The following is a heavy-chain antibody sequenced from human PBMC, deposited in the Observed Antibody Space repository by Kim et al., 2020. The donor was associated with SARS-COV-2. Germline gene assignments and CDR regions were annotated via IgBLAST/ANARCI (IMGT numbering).Heavy chain of an antibody. CDR1: GGTFSSYA. V-gene: IGHV1-69*13. Sequence: SVKVSCKASGGTFSSYAISWVRQAPGQGLEWMGGIIPIFGTANYAQKFQGRVTITADESTSTAYMELSSLRSEDTAVYYCARDKGNFGVTYYYGMDVWGQGTTVTVSS. CDR3: ARDKGNFGVTYYYGMDV. D-gene: IGHD3-10*01. J-gene: IGHJ6*02. CDR2: IIPIFGTA.